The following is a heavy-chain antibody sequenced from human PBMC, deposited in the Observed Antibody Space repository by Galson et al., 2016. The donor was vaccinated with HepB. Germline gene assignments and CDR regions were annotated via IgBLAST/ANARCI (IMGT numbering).Heavy chain of an antibody. V-gene: IGHV3-33*01. CDR1: GFTFSSYG. Sequence: SLRLSCAASGFTFSSYGMHWVRQAPGKGLEWVAVIWLDGSNKNYVDSVRGRFTISRDNSKNTLYLQMNTLRAEDTAVYYCAREIPSRGKSDYWGQGTLVTVSS. CDR2: IWLDGSNK. CDR3: AREIPSRGKSDY. D-gene: IGHD3-10*01. J-gene: IGHJ4*02.